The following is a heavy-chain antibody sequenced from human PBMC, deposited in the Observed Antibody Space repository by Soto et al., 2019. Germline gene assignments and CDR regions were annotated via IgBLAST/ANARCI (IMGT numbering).Heavy chain of an antibody. J-gene: IGHJ5*02. V-gene: IGHV4-4*02. CDR1: GGSISSTHW. CDR3: ARGGTTSSAWDNWFDP. CDR2: IYHRGNT. Sequence: SETLSLTCAVSGGSISSTHWWSWVRQPPGKGLEWIGEIYHRGNTNYNPSLKRRISISVDKSKNQFSLKLTSVTAADTAVYFCARGGTTSSAWDNWFDPWGQGTLVTVS. D-gene: IGHD6-19*01.